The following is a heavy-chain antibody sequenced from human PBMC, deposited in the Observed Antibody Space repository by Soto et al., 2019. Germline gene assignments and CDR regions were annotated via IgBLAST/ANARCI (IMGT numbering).Heavy chain of an antibody. D-gene: IGHD3-9*01. CDR3: ARGRRYDILTGYYSSAHFAY. V-gene: IGHV4-34*01. CDR2: INHSGST. J-gene: IGHJ4*02. CDR1: GGSFSGYY. Sequence: PSETLSLTCAVYGGSFSGYYWSWIRQPPGKGLEWIGEINHSGSTNYNPSLKSRVTISVDTSKNQFSLKLSSVTAADTAVYYCARGRRYDILTGYYSSAHFAYWGQGTLVTVSS.